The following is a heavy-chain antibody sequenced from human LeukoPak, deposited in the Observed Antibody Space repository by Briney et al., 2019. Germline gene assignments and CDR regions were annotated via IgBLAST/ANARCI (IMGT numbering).Heavy chain of an antibody. CDR3: ASNRLPWGTDV. CDR2: ISYDGSNK. V-gene: IGHV3-30*03. Sequence: AGGSLRLSCAASGFTFSSYGMHWVRQAPGKGLEWVAVISYDGSNKYYADSVKGRFTISRDNSKNTLYLQMNSLRAEDTAVYYCASNRLPWGTDVWGQGTTVTVSS. J-gene: IGHJ6*02. CDR1: GFTFSSYG. D-gene: IGHD2/OR15-2a*01.